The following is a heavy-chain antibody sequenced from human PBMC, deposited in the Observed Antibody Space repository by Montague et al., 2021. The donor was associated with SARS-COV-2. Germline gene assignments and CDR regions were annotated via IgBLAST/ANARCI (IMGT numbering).Heavy chain of an antibody. V-gene: IGHV4-59*01. Sequence: ETLSLTCTVSGGSISSYYWSWIRQPPGKGLEWIGYIYYSGSTNYNPSLKSRVTISVDTSKNQFSLKLSSVTAADTAVYYCARAPVAHITIFGVVTSFDYWGRGTLVSVSS. J-gene: IGHJ4*02. CDR1: GGSISSYY. CDR3: ARAPVAHITIFGVVTSFDY. D-gene: IGHD3-3*01. CDR2: IYYSGST.